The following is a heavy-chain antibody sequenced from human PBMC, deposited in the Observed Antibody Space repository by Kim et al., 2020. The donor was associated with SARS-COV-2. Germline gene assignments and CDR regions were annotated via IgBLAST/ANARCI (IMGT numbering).Heavy chain of an antibody. D-gene: IGHD3-10*01. CDR2: GNEK. Sequence: GNEKQYVGSVKGRFTISRDNAKKSLYLQMDSLGADDTAVYFCVAGGAWLDFWGQGTLVTVSS. J-gene: IGHJ4*02. V-gene: IGHV3-7*01. CDR3: VAGGAWLDF.